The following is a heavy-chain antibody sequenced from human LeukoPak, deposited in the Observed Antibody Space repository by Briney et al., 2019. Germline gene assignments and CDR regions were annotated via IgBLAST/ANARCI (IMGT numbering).Heavy chain of an antibody. D-gene: IGHD4-17*01. Sequence: PGRSLRLSCAASGLTFSSYEMHWVGQAPAKGLAWVSYISSIESTTYYEASVKDRFPHSSNNAKSSLYPQTNSLRPEDTACDSCARVARGVTTIPSVDPWGQGTLVTVSS. CDR1: GLTFSSYE. J-gene: IGHJ5*02. V-gene: IGHV3-48*03. CDR3: ARVARGVTTIPSVDP. CDR2: ISSIESTT.